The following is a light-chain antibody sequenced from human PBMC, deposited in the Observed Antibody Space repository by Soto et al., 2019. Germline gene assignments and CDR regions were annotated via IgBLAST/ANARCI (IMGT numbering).Light chain of an antibody. CDR3: QQYDSSPLT. Sequence: EIVLTQSPGTLSLSPGERATLSCRASQSVSSSYLAWYQQKPGQAPRLLIYGASSRATGIPDRFSGSGSGTDFTLTISRLEPGDFAVYYCQQYDSSPLTFRGGTKVEIK. CDR1: QSVSSSY. J-gene: IGKJ4*01. CDR2: GAS. V-gene: IGKV3-20*01.